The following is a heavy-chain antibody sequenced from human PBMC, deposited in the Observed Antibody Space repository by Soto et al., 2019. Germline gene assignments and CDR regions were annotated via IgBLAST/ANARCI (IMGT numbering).Heavy chain of an antibody. V-gene: IGHV4-59*11. Sequence: PSETLSLTCKVSGGSISNHHWSWIRQPPGKGLEWIVFISYTGSTNYNPSLNSRVTISVDKSKNQFSLKLSSVTAADTAVYYCARNSPVDVMYRRTWYGFDPWGQGTLVTVSS. J-gene: IGHJ5*02. CDR2: ISYTGST. CDR3: ARNSPVDVMYRRTWYGFDP. CDR1: GGSISNHH. D-gene: IGHD6-13*01.